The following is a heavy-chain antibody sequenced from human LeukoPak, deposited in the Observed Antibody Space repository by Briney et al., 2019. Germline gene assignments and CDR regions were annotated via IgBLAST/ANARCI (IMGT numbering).Heavy chain of an antibody. CDR3: ARKSDLWSGYPYYYYYYMDV. V-gene: IGHV4-39*01. D-gene: IGHD3-3*01. J-gene: IGHJ6*03. CDR1: GGSISSSSYY. CDR2: IYYSGRT. Sequence: SETLSLTCTVSGGSISSSSYYWGWIRQPPGKGLEWIGSIYYSGRTYYNPSLKSRVTISVDTSKNQFSLKLSSVTAADTAVYYCARKSDLWSGYPYYYYYYMDVWGKRTTGTVSS.